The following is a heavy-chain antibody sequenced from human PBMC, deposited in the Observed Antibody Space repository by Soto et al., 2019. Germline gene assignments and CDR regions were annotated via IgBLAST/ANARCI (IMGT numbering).Heavy chain of an antibody. CDR3: ARDLSTGAADSYFDY. CDR2: ISYNGGEK. J-gene: IGHJ4*02. Sequence: QVQLVGSGGGVVQPGRSLRLSCAASGFTFNNFAMHWVRQAPGKGLEWVAVISYNGGEKYYADFVKGRFTISRDQSKNTVYLQMNGLRAEDTAVYYCARDLSTGAADSYFDYWSQGALVTVSS. CDR1: GFTFNNFA. D-gene: IGHD6-13*01. V-gene: IGHV3-30*03.